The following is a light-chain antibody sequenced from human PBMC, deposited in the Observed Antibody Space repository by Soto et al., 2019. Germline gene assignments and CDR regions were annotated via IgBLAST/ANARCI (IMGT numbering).Light chain of an antibody. Sequence: QSVLTQSASVSGSPGQSITISCTGTSSDVGGYNYVSWYQQHPGKVPKLMIYEVSNRPSGVSDRFSGSKSGNTASLTISGIQAEDEADYYCSSYTSNSPYVFGTGTKVTVL. J-gene: IGLJ1*01. CDR1: SSDVGGYNY. CDR3: SSYTSNSPYV. V-gene: IGLV2-14*01. CDR2: EVS.